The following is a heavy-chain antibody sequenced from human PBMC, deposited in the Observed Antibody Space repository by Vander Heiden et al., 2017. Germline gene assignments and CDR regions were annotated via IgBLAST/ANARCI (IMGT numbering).Heavy chain of an antibody. CDR1: GGTFNRYG. J-gene: IGHJ2*01. Sequence: QAPLVQSGAEVKKPGSSVNVSCKAFGGTFNRYGFSWVRQAPGQGLEWMGGIIVMFGSTNYAQKFQGRVTISADESTSTAYMELSSLRSEDTAVYYCTRIPLMTTNFWYFDLWGRGTLVTVSS. CDR3: TRIPLMTTNFWYFDL. V-gene: IGHV1-69*01. D-gene: IGHD3-16*01. CDR2: IIVMFGST.